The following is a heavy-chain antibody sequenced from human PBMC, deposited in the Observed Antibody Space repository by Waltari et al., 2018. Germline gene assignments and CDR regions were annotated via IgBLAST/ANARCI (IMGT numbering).Heavy chain of an antibody. J-gene: IGHJ4*02. CDR3: ASGGGGERDY. CDR1: GGSFSGYY. CDR2: INHSGST. V-gene: IGHV4-34*01. D-gene: IGHD1-1*01. Sequence: QVQLQQWGAGLLKPSETLSLTCAVYGGSFSGYYWSWIRQPPGKGLEWIGEINHSGSTNYTPSLKSRVTISVDTSKNQFSLKLSSVTAADTAVYYCASGGGGERDYWGQGTLVTVSS.